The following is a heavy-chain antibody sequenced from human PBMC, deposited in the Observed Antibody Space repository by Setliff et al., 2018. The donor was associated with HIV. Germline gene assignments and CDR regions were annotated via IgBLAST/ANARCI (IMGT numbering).Heavy chain of an antibody. CDR2: IYTSGST. Sequence: PSETLSLTCTVSGVSIRSDVYYWSWIRQPAGKGLEWTGHIYTSGSTNYNPSLKSRVTMSVDTSKNQFSLKLSSVTAADTAVYYCARVVGYYDSSGYPNYYYYYMDVWGKGTTVTVSS. J-gene: IGHJ6*03. CDR3: ARVVGYYDSSGYPNYYYYYMDV. CDR1: GVSIRSDVYY. D-gene: IGHD3-22*01. V-gene: IGHV4-61*09.